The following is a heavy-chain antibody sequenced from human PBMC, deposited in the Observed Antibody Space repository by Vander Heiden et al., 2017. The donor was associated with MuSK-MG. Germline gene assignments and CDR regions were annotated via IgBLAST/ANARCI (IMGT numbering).Heavy chain of an antibody. D-gene: IGHD6-13*01. Sequence: QVQLVQSGAEVKRPGASVTVSCKASGYNFTGYYIHWVRQAPGQGLQWVGWINPKTGATQYAENFQGRVTMTRDTAIETAYMDLDNLRSDDTAIFYCVRQQRGDYWGQGTRVTVSS. V-gene: IGHV1-2*02. CDR3: VRQQRGDY. CDR2: INPKTGAT. J-gene: IGHJ4*02. CDR1: GYNFTGYY.